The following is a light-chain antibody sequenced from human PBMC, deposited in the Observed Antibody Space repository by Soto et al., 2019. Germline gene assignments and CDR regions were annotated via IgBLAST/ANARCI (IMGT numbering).Light chain of an antibody. Sequence: EIVMTQSPPSLTVTPGEPASISCRSSQRLLHSNGNTFLGWYLQKPGQSPQLLIYLGSNRASGVPDRVSGSEAGTDFTLKISRVEAEDVGVYYCMQALQTPYTFGQGTKVDIK. J-gene: IGKJ2*01. CDR3: MQALQTPYT. CDR2: LGS. CDR1: QRLLHSNGNTF. V-gene: IGKV2-28*01.